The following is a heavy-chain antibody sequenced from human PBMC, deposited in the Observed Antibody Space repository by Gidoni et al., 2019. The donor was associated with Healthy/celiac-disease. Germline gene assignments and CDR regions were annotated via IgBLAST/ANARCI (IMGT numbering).Heavy chain of an antibody. V-gene: IGHV3-9*01. CDR1: GFTFEDYA. Sequence: EVQLVESGGGVVQPGRSLRLSCAASGFTFEDYAMHWVRQAPGKGLEWVSGISWNSGSIGYADSVKGRFTISRDNAKNSLYLQMNSLRAEDTALYYCAKDLDYYDSSGTFDYWGQGTLVTVSS. D-gene: IGHD3-22*01. CDR2: ISWNSGSI. CDR3: AKDLDYYDSSGTFDY. J-gene: IGHJ4*02.